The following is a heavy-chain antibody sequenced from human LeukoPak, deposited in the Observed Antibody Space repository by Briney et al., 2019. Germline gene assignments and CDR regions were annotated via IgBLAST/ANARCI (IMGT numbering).Heavy chain of an antibody. V-gene: IGHV4-61*01. Sequence: SETLSLTCTVSGGSVSSGSYYWSWIRQPPGRGLEWIGYIYYSRSTNYNPSLKSRVTISVDTSKNQFSLKLSSVTAADTAVYYCAREVVTTSDWFDPWGQGTLVTVSS. D-gene: IGHD2-21*02. CDR1: GGSVSSGSYY. CDR3: AREVVTTSDWFDP. CDR2: IYYSRST. J-gene: IGHJ5*02.